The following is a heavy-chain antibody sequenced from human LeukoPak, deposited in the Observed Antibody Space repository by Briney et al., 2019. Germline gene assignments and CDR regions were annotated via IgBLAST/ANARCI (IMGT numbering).Heavy chain of an antibody. V-gene: IGHV4-30-4*01. D-gene: IGHD1-26*01. J-gene: IGHJ4*02. CDR2: IYYSGST. CDR1: GGSISSGDYY. CDR3: ARGAPATYAHDY. Sequence: SETLSLTCTVSGGSISSGDYYWSWIRQPPGKGLEWIGYIYYSGSTYYNPSLKSRVTISVDTSKNQFSLKLSSVTAADTAVYYCARGAPATYAHDYWGQGTLVTVSS.